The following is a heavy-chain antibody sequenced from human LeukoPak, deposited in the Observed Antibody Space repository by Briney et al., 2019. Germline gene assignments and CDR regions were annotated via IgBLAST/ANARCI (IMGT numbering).Heavy chain of an antibody. J-gene: IGHJ4*02. CDR2: INPSGGST. CDR1: GYTFTSYY. D-gene: IGHD3-3*01. Sequence: GASVEVSCKASGYTFTSYYMHWVRQAPGQGLEWMGIINPSGGSTSYAQKFQGRVTMTRDTSTSTVYMELSSLRSEDTAVYYCAMLRYDFWSGYYSYYFDYWGQGTLVTVSS. CDR3: AMLRYDFWSGYYSYYFDY. V-gene: IGHV1-46*03.